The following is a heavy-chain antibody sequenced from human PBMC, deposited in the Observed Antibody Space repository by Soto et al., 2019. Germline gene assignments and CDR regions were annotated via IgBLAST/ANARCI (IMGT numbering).Heavy chain of an antibody. D-gene: IGHD2-2*01. CDR2: IYHSGST. Sequence: SETLSLTCAVSGGSISSGGYSWSWIRQPPGKGLEWIGYIYHSGSTYYNPSLKSRVTISVDRSKNQFSLKLSSVTAADTAVYYCARAGSDIVVVPAASWFDPWGQGTLVTVSS. J-gene: IGHJ5*02. CDR3: ARAGSDIVVVPAASWFDP. V-gene: IGHV4-30-2*01. CDR1: GGSISSGGYS.